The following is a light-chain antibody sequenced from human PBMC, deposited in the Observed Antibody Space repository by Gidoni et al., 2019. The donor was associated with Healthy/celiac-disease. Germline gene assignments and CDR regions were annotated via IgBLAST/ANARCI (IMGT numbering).Light chain of an antibody. CDR2: AAS. J-gene: IGKJ4*01. Sequence: ITCRASQSISSYLNWYQQKPGKAPKLLIYAASSLQSGVPSRFSGSGSGTDFTLTISSLQPEDFATYYCQQSYSTPLTFGGGTKVEIK. CDR1: QSISSY. CDR3: QQSYSTPLT. V-gene: IGKV1-39*01.